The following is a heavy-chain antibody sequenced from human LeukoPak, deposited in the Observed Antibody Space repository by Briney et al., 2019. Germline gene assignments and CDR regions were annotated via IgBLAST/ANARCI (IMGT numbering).Heavy chain of an antibody. J-gene: IGHJ4*02. D-gene: IGHD5-24*01. CDR2: ISSSSSTI. CDR3: ARAPKEMATSYFDY. CDR1: GFTFSSYS. V-gene: IGHV3-48*01. Sequence: PGRSLRLSCAASGFTFSSYSMNWVRQAPGKGLEWVSYISSSSSTIYYADSVKGRFTISRDNAKNSLYLQMNSLRAEDTAVYYCARAPKEMATSYFDYWGQGTLVTVSS.